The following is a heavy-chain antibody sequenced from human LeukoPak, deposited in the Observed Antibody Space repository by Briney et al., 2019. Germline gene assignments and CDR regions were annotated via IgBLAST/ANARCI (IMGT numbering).Heavy chain of an antibody. CDR2: IFHSGST. J-gene: IGHJ4*02. D-gene: IGHD6-19*01. V-gene: IGHV4-28*01. CDR3: TRKTGGSSDFY. Sequence: SETLSLTCAVSAYSISSNNWWGWIRQPPGKGLEWIGYIFHSGSTYYNPSLKSRVTMSVDTSKNQFALRLSSVTAVDTAVYYCTRKTGGSSDFYWGQGTLVTVSS. CDR1: AYSISSNNW.